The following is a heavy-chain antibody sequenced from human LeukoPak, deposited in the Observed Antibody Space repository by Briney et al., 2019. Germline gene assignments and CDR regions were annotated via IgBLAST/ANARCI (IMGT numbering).Heavy chain of an antibody. Sequence: PGGSLRLSCAASGFTFDDYAIHWVRHAPGKGLEWVSGISWNSGSIDYADSVKGRFTISRDNAKNSLYLQMNSLRAEDTALYYRAKGPYMTTVTRFDYWGQGTLVTVSS. V-gene: IGHV3-9*01. CDR2: ISWNSGSI. J-gene: IGHJ4*02. CDR1: GFTFDDYA. CDR3: AKGPYMTTVTRFDY. D-gene: IGHD4-17*01.